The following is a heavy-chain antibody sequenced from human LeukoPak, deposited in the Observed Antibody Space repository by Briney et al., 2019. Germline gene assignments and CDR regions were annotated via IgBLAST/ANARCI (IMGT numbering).Heavy chain of an antibody. D-gene: IGHD5-18*01. CDR2: ISYDGSNK. V-gene: IGHV3-30-3*01. CDR1: GFTFSSYA. Sequence: GGSLRLSCAASGFTFSSYAMHWVRLAPGKGLEWVAVISYDGSNKYYADSVKGRFTISRDNSKNTLYLQMNSLRAEDTAVYYCARDRRGGYSYGFDYWGQGTLVTVSS. J-gene: IGHJ4*02. CDR3: ARDRRGGYSYGFDY.